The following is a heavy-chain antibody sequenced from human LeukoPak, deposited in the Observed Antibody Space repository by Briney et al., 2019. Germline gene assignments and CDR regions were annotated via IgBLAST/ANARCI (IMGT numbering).Heavy chain of an antibody. CDR2: ISSSGSTI. CDR3: ARDGPLRTGYYYYGMDV. D-gene: IGHD3/OR15-3a*01. J-gene: IGHJ6*02. Sequence: GGSLRLSCAASGFTFSSYEMNWVRQAPGKGLERVSYISSSGSTIYYADSVKGRFTISRDNAKNSLYLQMNSLRAEDTAVYYCARDGPLRTGYYYYGMDVWGQGTTVTVSS. CDR1: GFTFSSYE. V-gene: IGHV3-48*03.